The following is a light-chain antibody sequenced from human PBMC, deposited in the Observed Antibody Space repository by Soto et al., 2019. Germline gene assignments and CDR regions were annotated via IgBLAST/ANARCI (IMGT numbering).Light chain of an antibody. CDR2: DVT. V-gene: IGLV2-14*03. CDR3: GSYTITSTLMI. CDR1: PSDIDAYNY. Sequence: QSVLTQPASVSGSPGQSITISCSGTPSDIDAYNYVSWYQHLPGKAPEVIIYDVTNRPSGVSSRFSGSKSGTTASLTISGLQAEDEANYYCGSYTITSTLMIFGGGTKLTVL. J-gene: IGLJ2*01.